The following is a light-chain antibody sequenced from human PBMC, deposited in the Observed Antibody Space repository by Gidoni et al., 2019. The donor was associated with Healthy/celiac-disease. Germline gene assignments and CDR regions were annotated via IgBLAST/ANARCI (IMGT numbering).Light chain of an antibody. Sequence: SPELPQPPSVSVSPGQTARSTCSGDRLGDKYACWYQQKPGQSPVLVIYQDSKPPSGIPERFSGSNSGNTATLTISGTQAMDEADYYCQACDSSTLYVFGTGTKVTVL. V-gene: IGLV3-1*01. J-gene: IGLJ1*01. CDR1: RLGDKY. CDR2: QDS. CDR3: QACDSSTLYV.